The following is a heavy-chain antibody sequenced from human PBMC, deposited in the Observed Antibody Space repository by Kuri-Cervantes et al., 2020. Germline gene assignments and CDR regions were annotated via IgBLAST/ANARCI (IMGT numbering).Heavy chain of an antibody. J-gene: IGHJ6*02. CDR1: GFTFSSYW. Sequence: GESLKISCAASGFTFSSYWMHWVRQAPGKGLVWVSRINSDGSSTSYADSVKGRFTISRDNSKNTLYLQMNNLRAEDTAVYYCARRSGYYYGMDVWGQGTTVTVSS. CDR2: INSDGSST. D-gene: IGHD6-19*01. V-gene: IGHV3-74*01. CDR3: ARRSGYYYGMDV.